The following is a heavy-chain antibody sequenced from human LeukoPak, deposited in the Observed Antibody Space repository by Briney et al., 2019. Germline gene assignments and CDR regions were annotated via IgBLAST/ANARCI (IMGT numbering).Heavy chain of an antibody. V-gene: IGHV3-21*04. Sequence: GGSLRLSCAASGFTFSSYSMNWVRQAPGKGLEWVSSISSSNSYIYYADSVKGRSTISRDNAKNSLYLQMNSLRAEDTALYYCARVQGSGTTPEGGMDVWGQGTTVTVSS. CDR2: ISSSNSYI. D-gene: IGHD2-2*01. CDR3: ARVQGSGTTPEGGMDV. J-gene: IGHJ6*02. CDR1: GFTFSSYS.